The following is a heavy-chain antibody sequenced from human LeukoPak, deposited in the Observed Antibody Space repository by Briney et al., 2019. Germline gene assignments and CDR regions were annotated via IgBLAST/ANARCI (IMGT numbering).Heavy chain of an antibody. CDR2: IYSSGSK. Sequence: SETLSLTCTVSGGSLNNHYWSWLRQTPGKGLEWIGYIYSSGSKNYNPSLTSRVTISVDTSKNQISLNLSSVTAADTAVYYCARDRPPYYFDYWGQGTLVTVSS. CDR1: GGSLNNHY. V-gene: IGHV4-59*11. J-gene: IGHJ4*02. CDR3: ARDRPPYYFDY.